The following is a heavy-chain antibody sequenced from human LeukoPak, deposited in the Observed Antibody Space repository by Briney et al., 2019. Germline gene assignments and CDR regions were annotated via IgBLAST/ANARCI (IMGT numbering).Heavy chain of an antibody. Sequence: GGSLRLSRAASGLTFSTYAMHWVRQAPGKGLEYVSAISDSGGSTYYADSVKGRFTISRDNSKNTLYLQMSSLRAEDTAVYFCVRGYSFGPYGMDVWGQGTTVTVSS. J-gene: IGHJ6*02. CDR2: ISDSGGST. D-gene: IGHD2-15*01. CDR1: GLTFSTYA. V-gene: IGHV3-64D*09. CDR3: VRGYSFGPYGMDV.